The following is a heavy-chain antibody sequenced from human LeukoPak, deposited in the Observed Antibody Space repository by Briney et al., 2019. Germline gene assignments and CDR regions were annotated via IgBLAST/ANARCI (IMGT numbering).Heavy chain of an antibody. J-gene: IGHJ3*01. D-gene: IGHD6-6*01. CDR1: GFTFSPYT. CDR2: INTGSTTI. Sequence: GSLRLSCAASGFTFSPYTMHWLRQPPGKGLEWVSYINTGSTTIYYADSVKGRFTISRDNAKNSVYLHLNSLRAEDTAVYYCARDSSVCEFDVWGQGTLVTVSS. CDR3: ARDSSVCEFDV. V-gene: IGHV3-48*01.